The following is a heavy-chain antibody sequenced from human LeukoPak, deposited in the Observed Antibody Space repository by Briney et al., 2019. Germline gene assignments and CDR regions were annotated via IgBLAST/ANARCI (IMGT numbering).Heavy chain of an antibody. J-gene: IGHJ4*02. D-gene: IGHD3-22*01. CDR1: GFTFSNAW. CDR2: IKRKSDGGTT. CDR3: TTVGLSGYYDSRGYYYFDY. Sequence: GGSLRLSCAASGFTFSNAWMSWVRQAPGKGLEGIGRIKRKSDGGTTDYAAPVKGRFTISGDDSKNTVYLQMNSLKTEDTAVYYCTTVGLSGYYDSRGYYYFDYWGQGTLVTVSS. V-gene: IGHV3-15*01.